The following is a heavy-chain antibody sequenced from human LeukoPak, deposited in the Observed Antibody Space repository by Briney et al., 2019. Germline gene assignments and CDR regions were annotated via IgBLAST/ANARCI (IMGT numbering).Heavy chain of an antibody. J-gene: IGHJ4*02. Sequence: GGSLRLSCAASGFTFSSYGMHWVRQAPGKGLEWVSAISGSGGSTYYADSVKGRFTISRDNSKNTLYLQMNSLRAEDTAVYYCAKVLASGWYYFDYWGQGTLVTVSS. CDR2: ISGSGGST. CDR3: AKVLASGWYYFDY. V-gene: IGHV3-23*01. D-gene: IGHD6-19*01. CDR1: GFTFSSYG.